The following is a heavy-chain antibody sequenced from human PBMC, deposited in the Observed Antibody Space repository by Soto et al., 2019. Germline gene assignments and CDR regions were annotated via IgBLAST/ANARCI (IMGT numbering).Heavy chain of an antibody. D-gene: IGHD5-18*01. J-gene: IGHJ4*02. V-gene: IGHV4-59*01. CDR1: GGSISSYY. CDR3: ARTLYSYGPRFDY. Sequence: SETLSLTCTVSGGSISSYYWSWIRQPPGKRLEWIGYIYYSGSTNYNPSLKIRVTISVDTSKNQFSLKLSSVTAADTAVYYCARTLYSYGPRFDYWGQGTLVTVSS. CDR2: IYYSGST.